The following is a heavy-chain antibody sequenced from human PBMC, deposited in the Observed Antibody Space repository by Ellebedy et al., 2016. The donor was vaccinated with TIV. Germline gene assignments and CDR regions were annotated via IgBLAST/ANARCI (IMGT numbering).Heavy chain of an antibody. Sequence: MPGGSLRLSCTVPGGSISNSDYYWNWIRQPPGKGLEWFGSIYYSGSAYYNPSLKSRVTVSVDTSQNQFSLNLSSVTAADTAVYYCARDPALPRGPVDPWGQGTLVTVSS. J-gene: IGHJ5*02. V-gene: IGHV4-39*07. CDR1: GGSISNSDYY. D-gene: IGHD2-2*01. CDR3: ARDPALPRGPVDP. CDR2: IYYSGSA.